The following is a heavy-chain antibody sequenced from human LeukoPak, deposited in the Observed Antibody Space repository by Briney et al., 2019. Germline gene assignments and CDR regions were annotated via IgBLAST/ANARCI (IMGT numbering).Heavy chain of an antibody. CDR3: ARGLGPYSGSYYFDY. Sequence: SETLSLTCTVSGGSISSYYWSWIRQPAGKGLEWIGRIYTSGSTSYNPSLKSRVTMSVDTSKNQFSLKLSSVTAADTAVYYCARGLGPYSGSYYFDYWGQGTLVTVSS. D-gene: IGHD1-26*01. V-gene: IGHV4-4*07. CDR1: GGSISSYY. J-gene: IGHJ4*02. CDR2: IYTSGST.